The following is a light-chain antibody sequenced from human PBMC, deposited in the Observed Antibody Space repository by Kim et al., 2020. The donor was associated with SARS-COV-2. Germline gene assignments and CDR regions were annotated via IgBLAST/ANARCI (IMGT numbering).Light chain of an antibody. CDR3: CSYAGSSTYV. J-gene: IGLJ1*01. CDR1: SSDVGSYNL. V-gene: IGLV2-23*02. CDR2: EVS. Sequence: QAITSSGPGTSSDVGSYNLVSWYQQHPGKAPKLMIYEVSKRPSGVSNRFSGSKSGNTASLTISGLQAEDEADYYCCSYAGSSTYVFGTGTKVTVL.